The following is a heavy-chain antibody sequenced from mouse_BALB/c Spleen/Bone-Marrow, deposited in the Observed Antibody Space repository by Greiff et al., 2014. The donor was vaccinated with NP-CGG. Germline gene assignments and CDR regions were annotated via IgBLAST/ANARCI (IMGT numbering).Heavy chain of an antibody. J-gene: IGHJ4*01. CDR1: GFAFSSYD. CDR3: TRHGGYYPYYYAMDY. Sequence: EVQVVESGGGLVKPGGSLKLSCAASGFAFSSYDMSWVRQTPEKRLEWVAYISHGGGTTYYSDTVKGRFTISRDNAKSTLYLQTSSLKSEDTAIYYCTRHGGYYPYYYAMDYWGQGTSVTVSS. D-gene: IGHD2-3*01. CDR2: ISHGGGTT. V-gene: IGHV5-12-1*01.